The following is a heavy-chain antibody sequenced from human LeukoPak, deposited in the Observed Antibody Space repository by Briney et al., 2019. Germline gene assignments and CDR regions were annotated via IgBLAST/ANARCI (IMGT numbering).Heavy chain of an antibody. CDR1: GGTFSSYA. CDR3: ARGGMLEYYSFIFDY. V-gene: IGHV1-69*13. Sequence: SVKVSCKASGGTFSSYAISWVRQAPGQGFEWMGGIIPIFGTANYAQKFQGRVTITADESTSTAYMELSSLRSEDTAVYYCARGGMLEYYSFIFDYWGQGTLVTVSS. J-gene: IGHJ4*02. CDR2: IIPIFGTA. D-gene: IGHD3-10*01.